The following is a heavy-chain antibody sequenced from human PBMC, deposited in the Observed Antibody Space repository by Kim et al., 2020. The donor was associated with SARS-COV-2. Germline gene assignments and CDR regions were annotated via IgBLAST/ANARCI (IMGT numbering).Heavy chain of an antibody. J-gene: IGHJ4*02. Sequence: ADSVKGRFTIARDNSKNTLYLQMNSLRAEDTAVYYCAKDLVGEWLRLFDYWGQGTLVTVSS. CDR3: AKDLVGEWLRLFDY. D-gene: IGHD5-12*01. V-gene: IGHV3-23*01.